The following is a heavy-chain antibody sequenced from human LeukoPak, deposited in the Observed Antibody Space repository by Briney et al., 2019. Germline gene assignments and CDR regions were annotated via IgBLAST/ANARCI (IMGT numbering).Heavy chain of an antibody. CDR2: ISAYNGNT. CDR1: GYTFTSYG. J-gene: IGHJ4*02. Sequence: GASVKVSCKASGYTFTSYGISWVRQAPGRGLEWMGWISAYNGNTNYAQKLQGRVTMTTDTSTSTAYMELRSLRSDDTAVYYCASAMTTVTTMYFDYWGQGTLVTVSS. CDR3: ASAMTTVTTMYFDY. D-gene: IGHD4-11*01. V-gene: IGHV1-18*01.